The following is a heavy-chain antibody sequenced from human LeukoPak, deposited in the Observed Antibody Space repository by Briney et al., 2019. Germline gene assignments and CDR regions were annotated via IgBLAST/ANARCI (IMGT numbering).Heavy chain of an antibody. CDR1: GFTFSSYA. D-gene: IGHD3-10*01. V-gene: IGHV3-23*01. Sequence: PGGSLRLSCAASGFTFSSYAMSWVRQAPGKGLEWVSAISGSGGSTYYADSVKGRFTISRDNSKNTLYLQMNSLRAEDTAVYYCARDPTWFGESNYYFDYWGQGTLVTVSS. J-gene: IGHJ4*02. CDR2: ISGSGGST. CDR3: ARDPTWFGESNYYFDY.